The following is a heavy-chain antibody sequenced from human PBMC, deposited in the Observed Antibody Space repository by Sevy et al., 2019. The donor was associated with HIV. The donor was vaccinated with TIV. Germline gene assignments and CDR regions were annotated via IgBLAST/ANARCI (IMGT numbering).Heavy chain of an antibody. V-gene: IGHV3-23*01. Sequence: GGSLRLSCAASGFTFSNYAMSWVRQAPGKGLEWVSGMSGRGDSTYSVDSVKRRFTISRDISKNTVYMQMNSLRAEDTAVYYCAIDSITVIGDAFDIWGQGTMVTVSS. CDR1: GFTFSNYA. CDR3: AIDSITVIGDAFDI. CDR2: MSGRGDST. J-gene: IGHJ3*02. D-gene: IGHD3-10*02.